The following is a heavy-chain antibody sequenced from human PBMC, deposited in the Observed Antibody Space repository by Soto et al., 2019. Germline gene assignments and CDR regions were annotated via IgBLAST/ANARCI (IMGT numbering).Heavy chain of an antibody. D-gene: IGHD5-12*01. V-gene: IGHV4-59*01. CDR3: ARAREDGYIMYYFDY. Sequence: SETLCLTCTVSGGSISSYDWSWIRQPPGKGLEWIGYIYYSGSTNYNPSLKSRVTISVDTSKNQFSLKLSSVTAADTAVYYCARAREDGYIMYYFDYWGQGTLVTVSS. CDR1: GGSISSYD. CDR2: IYYSGST. J-gene: IGHJ4*02.